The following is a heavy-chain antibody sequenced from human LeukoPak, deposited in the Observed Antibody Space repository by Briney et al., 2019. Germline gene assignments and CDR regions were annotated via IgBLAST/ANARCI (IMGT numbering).Heavy chain of an antibody. CDR1: GFMFSSYS. CDR3: ARTHDSSGYYYAFDI. V-gene: IGHV3-21*01. Sequence: GGSLRLSCAASGFMFSSYSMNWVRQAPGKGLEWVSSISGSDTYIYYADSVKGRFAISRDNAKNSLYLRMNSLRAEDTAVYYCARTHDSSGYYYAFDIWGQGTMVTVSS. D-gene: IGHD3-22*01. CDR2: ISGSDTYI. J-gene: IGHJ3*02.